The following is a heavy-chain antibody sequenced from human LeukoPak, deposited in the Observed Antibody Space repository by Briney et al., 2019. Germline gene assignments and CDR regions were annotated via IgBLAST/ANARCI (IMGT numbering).Heavy chain of an antibody. CDR2: IYYSGST. CDR3: AGCSGAGCYYITSPLYFDY. Sequence: PSETLSLTCTVSGGSIRSSSYYWGWIRQPPGKGLEWIGTIYYSGSTYYNPSLKSRVTVSVDTSKNQFSLKLSSVTAADTAVYYCAGCSGAGCYYITSPLYFDYWGQGTLVTVSS. D-gene: IGHD2-15*01. V-gene: IGHV4-39*07. CDR1: GGSIRSSSYY. J-gene: IGHJ4*02.